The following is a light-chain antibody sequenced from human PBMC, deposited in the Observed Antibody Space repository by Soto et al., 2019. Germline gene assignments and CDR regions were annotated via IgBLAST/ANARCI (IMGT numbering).Light chain of an antibody. V-gene: IGKV3D-20*02. J-gene: IGKJ5*01. CDR3: QQRSNWPSIT. Sequence: EIVLTQSPGALSLSPGERATLSCRASQRISNSYLAWYQQKPGQAPRLLIYGASSRATGIPERFSGSGSVTDFTLTISRLEPEDSAVYYCQQRSNWPSITFGQGTRLEIK. CDR2: GAS. CDR1: QRISNSY.